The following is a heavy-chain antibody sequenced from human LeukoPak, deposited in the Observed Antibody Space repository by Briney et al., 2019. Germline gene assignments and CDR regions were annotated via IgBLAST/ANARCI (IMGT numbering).Heavy chain of an antibody. CDR1: GFTFTSYA. CDR2: ISYDGSYK. D-gene: IGHD3-22*01. Sequence: GRSLRLSCVGSGFTFTSYAMHWVRQAPGKGLEWVAAISYDGSYKYYADSVKGRFTISRDNSKNTLSLQMNSLTPEDTAVYYCARDPSYKGYYDSSGSRDYFDYWGQGTLVTVSS. J-gene: IGHJ4*02. CDR3: ARDPSYKGYYDSSGSRDYFDY. V-gene: IGHV3-30*01.